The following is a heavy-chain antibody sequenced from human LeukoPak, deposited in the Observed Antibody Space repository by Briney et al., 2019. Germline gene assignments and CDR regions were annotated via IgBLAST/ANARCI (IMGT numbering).Heavy chain of an antibody. D-gene: IGHD3-22*01. CDR1: GFTFSSYG. V-gene: IGHV1-2*02. Sequence: GGSLRLSCAASGFTFSSYGMHWVRQAPGQGLEWMGWINPNSGGTKYTQKFQGRVTMTRDTSISTAYMELSRLRSDDTAVYYCARDMDYYDSRGAFDIWGQGTMVTVSS. CDR3: ARDMDYYDSRGAFDI. J-gene: IGHJ3*02. CDR2: INPNSGGT.